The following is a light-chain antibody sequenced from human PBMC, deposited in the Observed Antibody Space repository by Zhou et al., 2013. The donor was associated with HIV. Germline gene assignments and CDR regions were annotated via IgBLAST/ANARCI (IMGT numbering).Light chain of an antibody. CDR1: QSIKIW. CDR3: QQYSSYSWT. J-gene: IGKJ1*01. CDR2: EAS. V-gene: IGKV1-5*03. Sequence: DVQMTQSPSTLSASVGDRVTIVCRASQSIKIWLAWYQHKPGKAPKLLIYEASNLQSGVPSRFSGSGSGTEFTLTITSLQPDDLATYYCQQYSSYSWTFGQGTKVEIK.